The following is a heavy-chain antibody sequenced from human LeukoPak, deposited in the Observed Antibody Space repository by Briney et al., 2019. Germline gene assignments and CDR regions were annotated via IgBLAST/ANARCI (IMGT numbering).Heavy chain of an antibody. CDR3: VRDRELTY. D-gene: IGHD1-26*01. V-gene: IGHV4-34*01. CDR2: INHSGST. CDR1: GGSFSGYY. Sequence: SETLSLTCAVYGGSFSGYYWSWIRQPPGKGLEWIGEINHSGSTNYNPSLKSRVTISVDTSKNQFSLKLTSVTAADTAVYYCVRDRELTYWGQGTLVTVSS. J-gene: IGHJ4*02.